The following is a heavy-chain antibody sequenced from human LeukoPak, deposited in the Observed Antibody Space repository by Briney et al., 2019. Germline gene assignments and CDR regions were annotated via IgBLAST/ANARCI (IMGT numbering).Heavy chain of an antibody. CDR2: ISYDGSNK. CDR3: ARGPVVVTFGNAFDI. D-gene: IGHD2-21*02. CDR1: GFTFSSYA. J-gene: IGHJ3*02. V-gene: IGHV3-30-3*01. Sequence: PGGSLRLSCAASGFTFSSYAMHWVRQAPGKGLEWVAVISYDGSNKYYADSVKGRFTISRDNSKNTLYLQMNSLRAEDTAVYYCARGPVVVTFGNAFDIWGQGTMVTVSS.